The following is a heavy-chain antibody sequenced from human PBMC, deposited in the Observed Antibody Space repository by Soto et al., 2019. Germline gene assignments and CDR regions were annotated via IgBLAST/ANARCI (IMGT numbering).Heavy chain of an antibody. CDR2: IIPVFAKA. V-gene: IGHV1-69*06. CDR3: AREPSKGDNWKYVGWFDP. J-gene: IGHJ5*02. Sequence: QVQLMQSGAEVKKSGSSVKVSCKASGGTFSTFAVTWERQAPGQGLEWMGGIIPVFAKATYARKFQGRLTITADRSTTTAFMELSGLSSEDTAVYYCAREPSKGDNWKYVGWFDPWGQGTLVTVSS. CDR1: GGTFSTFA. D-gene: IGHD1-7*01.